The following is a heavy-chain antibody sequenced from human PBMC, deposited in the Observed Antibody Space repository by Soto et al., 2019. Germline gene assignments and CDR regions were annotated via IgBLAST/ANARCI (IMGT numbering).Heavy chain of an antibody. CDR1: GFTVSSNY. CDR2: IYSGGST. Sequence: GGSLRLSCAASGFTVSSNYMSWVRQAPGKGLEWVSVIYSGGSTYYADSVKGRFTISRHNSKNTLYLQMNSLRAEDTAVYYCARGKSTVTPSGYYYYYMDVWGKGTTVTVSS. V-gene: IGHV3-53*04. D-gene: IGHD4-4*01. J-gene: IGHJ6*03. CDR3: ARGKSTVTPSGYYYYYMDV.